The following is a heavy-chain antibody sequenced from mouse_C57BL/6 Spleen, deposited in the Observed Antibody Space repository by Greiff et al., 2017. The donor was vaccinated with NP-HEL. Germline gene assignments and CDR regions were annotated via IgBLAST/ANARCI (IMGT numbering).Heavy chain of an antibody. CDR1: GYAFSSYW. D-gene: IGHD2-13*01. J-gene: IGHJ2*01. CDR2: IYPGDGDT. Sequence: QVQLQQSGAELVKPGASVKISCKASGYAFSSYWMNWVKQRPGKGLEWIGQIYPGDGDTNYNGKFKGKATLTADKSSSTAYMQLSSLTSEDSAVYFCARELTDYEYFDYWGQGTTLTVSS. V-gene: IGHV1-80*01. CDR3: ARELTDYEYFDY.